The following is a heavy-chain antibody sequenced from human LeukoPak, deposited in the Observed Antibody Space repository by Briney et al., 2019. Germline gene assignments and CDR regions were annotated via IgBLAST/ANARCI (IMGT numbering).Heavy chain of an antibody. D-gene: IGHD6-19*01. J-gene: IGHJ4*01. Sequence: PSETLSLTCSVSVGSISTYYWSWIRQPAGKGLEWIAQIHTSGSTNFNPSLKSRVSISMDTPNNQFSLMISSVTAADTAIYYCAGRGLSTGWTFDYWGHGTLVTVSS. CDR2: IHTSGST. V-gene: IGHV4-4*07. CDR3: AGRGLSTGWTFDY. CDR1: VGSISTYY.